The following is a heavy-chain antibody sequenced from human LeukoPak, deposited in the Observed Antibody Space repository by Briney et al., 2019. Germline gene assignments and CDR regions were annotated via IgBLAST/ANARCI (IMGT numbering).Heavy chain of an antibody. D-gene: IGHD2-2*01. CDR3: TTPIVVPAAREDYYYYYYMDV. Sequence: GGSLRLSCAASGFTFSNAWMSWVRQAPGKGLEWVGRIKSKTDGGTTDYAAPVKGRFTISRDDSKNTPYLQMNSLKTEDTAVYYCTTPIVVPAAREDYYYYYYMDVWGKGTTVTVSS. V-gene: IGHV3-15*01. CDR1: GFTFSNAW. J-gene: IGHJ6*03. CDR2: IKSKTDGGTT.